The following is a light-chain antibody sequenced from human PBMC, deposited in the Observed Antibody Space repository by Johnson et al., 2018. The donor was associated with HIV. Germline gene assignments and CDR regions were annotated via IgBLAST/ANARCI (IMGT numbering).Light chain of an antibody. CDR2: ANN. V-gene: IGLV1-51*01. CDR1: SSNIGNNY. J-gene: IGLJ1*01. CDR3: GTWDSSLSASYV. Sequence: QSVLTQPPSVSAAPGQKVTISCSGSSSNIGNNYVSWYQHLPGAAPKLLIYANNKRPSGIPDRFSGSKSGTSATLGITGLQTGDEAYYYCGTWDSSLSASYVFGTGTKVTVL.